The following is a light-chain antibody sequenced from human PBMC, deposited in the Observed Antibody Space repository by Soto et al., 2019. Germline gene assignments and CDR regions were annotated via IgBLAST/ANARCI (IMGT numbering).Light chain of an antibody. CDR1: QSISTW. V-gene: IGKV1-5*03. Sequence: DIQMTQSPSTLSASVGDRVTITCRASQSISTWLAWYQQEPRKAPKLLIHKASSLQSGVPSRFSGIGSGTYFTLTISSLPPDDFETYCCQQYNSYSPTFGQGTRVEIK. CDR3: QQYNSYSPT. J-gene: IGKJ1*01. CDR2: KAS.